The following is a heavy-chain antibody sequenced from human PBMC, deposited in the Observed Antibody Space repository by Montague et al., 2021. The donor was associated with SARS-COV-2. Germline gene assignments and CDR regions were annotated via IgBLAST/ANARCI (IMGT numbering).Heavy chain of an antibody. CDR1: GFTFSVYA. J-gene: IGHJ6*02. V-gene: IGHV3-23*01. CDR2: ISYSGGST. CDR3: TMKDVRYPRCASCCMDF. Sequence: SLRLSCAASGFTFSVYAMNWVRQAPGKGLEWASVISYSGGSTYYADSVKGRFTISRDNSKNTLYLQMNSLRAEDTAVYHCTMKDVRYPRCASCCMDFWGQGTIVTVSS. D-gene: IGHD3-16*01.